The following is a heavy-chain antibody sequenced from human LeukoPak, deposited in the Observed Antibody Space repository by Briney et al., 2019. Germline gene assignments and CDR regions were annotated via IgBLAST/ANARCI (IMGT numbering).Heavy chain of an antibody. CDR2: ITGSGGST. Sequence: GGSLRLSCAASGFTFSRYAMSWVRQAPGKGLEWVSAITGSGGSTYSADSVKGRFTISRDNSKNTLYLQMNSLRAEDTAVYYCAKVVCVNDYYDSSGYYGDFDYWGQGTLVTVSS. J-gene: IGHJ4*02. V-gene: IGHV3-23*01. CDR1: GFTFSRYA. CDR3: AKVVCVNDYYDSSGYYGDFDY. D-gene: IGHD3-22*01.